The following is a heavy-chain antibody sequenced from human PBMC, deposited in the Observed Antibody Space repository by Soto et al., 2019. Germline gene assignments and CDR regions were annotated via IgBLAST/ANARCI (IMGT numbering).Heavy chain of an antibody. CDR1: GFTFSDYA. D-gene: IGHD6-19*01. CDR3: AKGGRQWLVTSDFNY. Sequence: VQLVESGGGVVQPGRSLRLSCAASGFTFSDYAMHWVRKAPGKGLEWVAVVSHEGSNTHYADSVKGRFTISRDSSKNTVSLEMTSLRAEDTAVYYCAKGGRQWLVTSDFNYWGQGALVTVSS. V-gene: IGHV3-30*18. CDR2: VSHEGSNT. J-gene: IGHJ4*02.